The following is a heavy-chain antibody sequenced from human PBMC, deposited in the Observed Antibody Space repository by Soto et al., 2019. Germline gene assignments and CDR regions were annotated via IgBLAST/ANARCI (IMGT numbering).Heavy chain of an antibody. J-gene: IGHJ6*03. V-gene: IGHV4-39*01. Sequence: SETLSLTCTVSGGSISSSSYYWGWIRQPPGKGLEWIGSIYYSGSTYYNPSLKSRVTISVDTSKNQFSLKLSSVAAADTAVYYCARSFYNWNSLGGRKLYYYYYMDVRGKRSTVTVSS. CDR3: ARSFYNWNSLGGRKLYYYYYMDV. D-gene: IGHD1-7*01. CDR1: GGSISSSSYY. CDR2: IYYSGST.